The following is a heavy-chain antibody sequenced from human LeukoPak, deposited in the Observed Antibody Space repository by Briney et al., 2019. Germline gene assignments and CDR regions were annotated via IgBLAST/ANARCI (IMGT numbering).Heavy chain of an antibody. J-gene: IGHJ4*02. CDR1: GFTFSNAW. CDR2: IKSKTDGGTT. V-gene: IGHV3-15*01. D-gene: IGHD2-2*01. Sequence: GGSLRLSCAASGFTFSNAWMSWVRQAPGKGLEWVGRIKSKTDGGTTDYAAPVKGRFTISRDDSKNTLYLQMNSPKTEDTAVYYCTTDLLSTPRLVGFDYWGQGTLVTVSS. CDR3: TTDLLSTPRLVGFDY.